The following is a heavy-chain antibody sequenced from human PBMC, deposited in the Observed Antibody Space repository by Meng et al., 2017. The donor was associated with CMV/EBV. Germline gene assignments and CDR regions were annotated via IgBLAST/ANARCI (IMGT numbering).Heavy chain of an antibody. J-gene: IGHJ6*02. CDR2: INHSGST. D-gene: IGHD2-2*01. V-gene: IGHV4-34*01. CDR3: ARVGAPIVVVPACRNGYSNYPVCAYYGMDV. Sequence: GSLRLSCAVYGGSFSGYYWSWIRQPPGKGLEWIGEINHSGSTNYNPSLKSRVTISVDTSKNQFSLKLGSVTAADTAVYYCARVGAPIVVVPACRNGYSNYPVCAYYGMDVWGQGTTVTVSS. CDR1: GGSFSGYY.